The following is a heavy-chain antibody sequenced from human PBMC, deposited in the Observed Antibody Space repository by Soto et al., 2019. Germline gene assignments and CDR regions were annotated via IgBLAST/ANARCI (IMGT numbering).Heavy chain of an antibody. CDR1: GYNFTNYG. J-gene: IGHJ3*02. CDR3: ARYSSNWYTDAFDI. CDR2: MNPNSGNT. Sequence: VASVKVSCKASGYNFTNYGISWVRQAPGQGLEWMGWMNPNSGNTGYSQKFQGRVTITRDTSASTAYIELSSLRSEDTAVYYCARYSSNWYTDAFDIWGQGTMVTVSS. V-gene: IGHV1-8*03. D-gene: IGHD6-13*01.